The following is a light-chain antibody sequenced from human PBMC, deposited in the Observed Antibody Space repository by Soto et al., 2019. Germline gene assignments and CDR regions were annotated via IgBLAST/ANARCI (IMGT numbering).Light chain of an antibody. CDR1: QSVSSY. CDR3: HQYGSSLGT. V-gene: IGKV3-11*01. Sequence: EILLTKSPATLSLSPGERATLSCRASQSVSSYLAWYQQKPGQAPRLLIYDASQRATGIAARFSGSGSGTDFTLTISRLEPEDFAVYFCHQYGSSLGTFGQGTKVDIK. CDR2: DAS. J-gene: IGKJ2*01.